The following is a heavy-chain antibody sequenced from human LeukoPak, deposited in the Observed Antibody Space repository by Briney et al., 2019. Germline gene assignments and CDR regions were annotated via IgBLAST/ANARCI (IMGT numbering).Heavy chain of an antibody. CDR2: IYHSGST. Sequence: SQTLSLTCDVSGGSISSGGYSWSSIRRPPGKGLERIGYIYHSGSTYYNPSLKSRVTISVDRSKNQFSLKLSSVTAADTAVYYCARVPLSSWYYFDYWGQGTLVTVSS. V-gene: IGHV4-30-2*01. J-gene: IGHJ4*02. CDR1: GGSISSGGYS. D-gene: IGHD6-13*01. CDR3: ARVPLSSWYYFDY.